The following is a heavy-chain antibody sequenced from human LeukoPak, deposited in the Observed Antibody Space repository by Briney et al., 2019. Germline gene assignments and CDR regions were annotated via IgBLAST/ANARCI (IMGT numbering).Heavy chain of an antibody. CDR2: IYYSGST. CDR1: GGSISSGCYY. V-gene: IGHV4-31*03. CDR3: AREGRGAYCGGDCPSTFDY. J-gene: IGHJ4*02. D-gene: IGHD2-21*02. Sequence: SETLSPTCTVSGGSISSGCYYWSWIRQHPGKGLEWVGYIYYSGSTYYNPSLKSRVTISVDTSKNQFSLKLSSVTAADTAVYYCAREGRGAYCGGDCPSTFDYWGQGTLVTVSS.